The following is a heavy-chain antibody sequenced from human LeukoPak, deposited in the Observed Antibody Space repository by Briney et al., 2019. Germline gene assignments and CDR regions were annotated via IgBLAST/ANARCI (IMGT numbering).Heavy chain of an antibody. CDR1: GGSISSGGYY. J-gene: IGHJ5*02. V-gene: IGHV4-31*03. D-gene: IGHD2-2*01. Sequence: SETLSLTCTVSGGSISSGGYYWSWIRQHPGQGLEWIGYIYYSGSTYYNPSLKSRITISVDTSKNQFSLKLSSVTAADTAVYYCARVTAPDQLLGYNWFDPWGQGTLVTVSS. CDR2: IYYSGST. CDR3: ARVTAPDQLLGYNWFDP.